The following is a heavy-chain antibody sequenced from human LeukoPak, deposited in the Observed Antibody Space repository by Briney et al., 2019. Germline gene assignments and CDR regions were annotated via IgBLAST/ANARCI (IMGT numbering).Heavy chain of an antibody. Sequence: GGSLRLSCTASGFTFGDYAMSWVRQAPGKGLEWVSFIRSKAYGGTTEYTASVKGRFTISRDDSKSIAYLQMNSLKTEDTAVYYCTRVSLVAASVFFDYWGQGTLVTVSS. CDR2: IRSKAYGGTT. CDR3: TRVSLVAASVFFDY. D-gene: IGHD2-15*01. V-gene: IGHV3-49*04. CDR1: GFTFGDYA. J-gene: IGHJ4*02.